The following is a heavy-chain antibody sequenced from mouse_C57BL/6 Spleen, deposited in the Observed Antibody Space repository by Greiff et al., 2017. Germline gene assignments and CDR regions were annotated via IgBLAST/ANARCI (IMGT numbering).Heavy chain of an antibody. CDR2: INPSNGGT. Sequence: QVQLQQPGTELVKPGASVKLSCKASGYTFTSYWMHWVKQRPGQGLEWIGNINPSNGGTNYNEKFKSKATLTVDKSSSTAYMQLSSLTSEDSAVYYCARAHYYGSTDYYAMDYWGQGTSVTVSS. CDR1: GYTFTSYW. CDR3: ARAHYYGSTDYYAMDY. V-gene: IGHV1-53*01. D-gene: IGHD1-1*01. J-gene: IGHJ4*01.